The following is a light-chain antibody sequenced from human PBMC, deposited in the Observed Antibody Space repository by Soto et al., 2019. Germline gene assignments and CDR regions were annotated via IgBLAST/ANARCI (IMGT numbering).Light chain of an antibody. V-gene: IGKV1-39*01. CDR2: AAS. Sequence: DIQMTQSPSSLSASVGDRVTITCRASQIISSYLNWYQQKPGKAPKLLIYAASSLQSGVPSRFSGSGSGTDFTLTISSLQPEDFATYYCQQSYSTPPTFAGG. J-gene: IGKJ4*01. CDR1: QIISSY. CDR3: QQSYSTPPT.